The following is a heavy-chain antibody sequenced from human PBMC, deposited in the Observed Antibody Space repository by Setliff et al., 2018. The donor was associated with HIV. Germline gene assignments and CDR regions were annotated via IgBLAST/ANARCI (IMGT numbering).Heavy chain of an antibody. Sequence: PSETLSLTCTVSGDSSGINYWAWIHQPPGKGLEWIGSVSYAGTTYYNPSLEGRVSMSFDSSKNQFSLRLRSMAAADAATYYCTADRASVWYGHWGQGTPVTVSS. J-gene: IGHJ5*02. V-gene: IGHV4-59*04. CDR3: TADRASVWYGH. CDR2: VSYAGTT. CDR1: GDSSGINY. D-gene: IGHD6-19*01.